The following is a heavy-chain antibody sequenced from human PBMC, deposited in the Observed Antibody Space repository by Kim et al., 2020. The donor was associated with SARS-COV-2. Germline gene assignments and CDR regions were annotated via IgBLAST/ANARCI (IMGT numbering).Heavy chain of an antibody. V-gene: IGHV3-7*03. D-gene: IGHD2-21*01. J-gene: IGHJ6*02. CDR3: ATSASARGGMDV. Sequence: YYVDYVKGRVTISRDNAKNSLYLQRNSLRAEDTAVYYCATSASARGGMDVWGQGTTVTVSS.